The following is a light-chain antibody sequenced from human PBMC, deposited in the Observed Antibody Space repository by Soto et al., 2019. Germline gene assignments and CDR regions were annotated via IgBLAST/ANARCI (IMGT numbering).Light chain of an antibody. CDR3: QQYRSYWT. CDR2: RAS. J-gene: IGKJ1*01. Sequence: DIQMTQSPSTLSASVGDRVTITCRASQSISSWLAWYQQKPGKAPKLLIYRASSLESGVPSRFSGSGSGTEFTLNISSLQPDDLATYYCQQYRSYWTFGQGTKVEIK. CDR1: QSISSW. V-gene: IGKV1-5*03.